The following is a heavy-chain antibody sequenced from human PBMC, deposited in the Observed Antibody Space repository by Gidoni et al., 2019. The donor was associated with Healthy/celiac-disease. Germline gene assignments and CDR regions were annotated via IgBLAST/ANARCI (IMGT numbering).Heavy chain of an antibody. V-gene: IGHV4-31*03. J-gene: IGHJ4*02. CDR1: GGSISSGGYY. CDR3: ARLYCSSTSCYGPAALDY. CDR2: IYYSGST. Sequence: QVQLQESGPGLVKPSQTLSLTCTVSGGSISSGGYYWSWIRQHPGKGLEWIGYIYYSGSTYYNPSLKSRVTISVDTSKNQFSLKLSSVTAADTAVYYCARLYCSSTSCYGPAALDYWGQGTLVTVSS. D-gene: IGHD2-2*01.